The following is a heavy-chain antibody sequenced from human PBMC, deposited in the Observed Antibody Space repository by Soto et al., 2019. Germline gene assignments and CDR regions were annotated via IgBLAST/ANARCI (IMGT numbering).Heavy chain of an antibody. Sequence: ASVKVSCKASGYTFTSYAMHWVRQAPGQRLEWMGWINAGNGNTKYSQKFQGRVTITRDTSASTAYMELSSLRSEDTAVYYCARGHLGLRFLEWLRDDAFDIWGQGTMVTVSS. CDR3: ARGHLGLRFLEWLRDDAFDI. J-gene: IGHJ3*02. V-gene: IGHV1-3*01. CDR2: INAGNGNT. CDR1: GYTFTSYA. D-gene: IGHD3-3*01.